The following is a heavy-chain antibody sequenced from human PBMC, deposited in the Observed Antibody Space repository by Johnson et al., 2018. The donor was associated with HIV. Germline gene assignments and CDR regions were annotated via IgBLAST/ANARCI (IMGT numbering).Heavy chain of an antibody. D-gene: IGHD1-1*01. CDR1: GFSFTNAW. CDR2: IYSGGST. CDR3: AKPHTNSWYVFHI. J-gene: IGHJ3*02. V-gene: IGHV3-66*02. Sequence: VQLVESGGGLVKPGGSLRISCAASGFSFTNAWMSWVRQGPGKGLEWVSVIYSGGSTYYTDSVKGRFTISRDTSKNTLYLEMSSLKIDDTALYYCAKPHTNSWYVFHIWGQGTMVTVSS.